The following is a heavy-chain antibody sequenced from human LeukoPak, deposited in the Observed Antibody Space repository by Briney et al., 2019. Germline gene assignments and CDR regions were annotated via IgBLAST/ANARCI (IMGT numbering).Heavy chain of an antibody. CDR2: IIPIFGTA. D-gene: IGHD1-26*01. CDR1: GGTFSSYA. V-gene: IGHV1-69*05. Sequence: ASVKVSCKASGGTFSSYAISWVRQAPGQRLEWMGRIIPIFGTANYAQKFQGRVTITTDESTSTAYMELSSLRSEDTAVYYCARDRFSGSLNAFDIWGQGTMVTVSS. J-gene: IGHJ3*02. CDR3: ARDRFSGSLNAFDI.